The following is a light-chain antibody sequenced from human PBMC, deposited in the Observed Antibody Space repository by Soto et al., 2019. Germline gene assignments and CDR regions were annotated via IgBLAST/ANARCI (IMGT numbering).Light chain of an antibody. CDR3: QHRSNWPRT. Sequence: EIVLTQSPATXSLSPGERATXXXRASQSVSTYLAWYQQKPGQAPRLLIYDASNRATGIPARFSGSGSGTDFTLTISSLEPEDFAVYYCQHRSNWPRTXGQGTKLEIK. V-gene: IGKV3-11*01. CDR1: QSVSTY. CDR2: DAS. J-gene: IGKJ2*01.